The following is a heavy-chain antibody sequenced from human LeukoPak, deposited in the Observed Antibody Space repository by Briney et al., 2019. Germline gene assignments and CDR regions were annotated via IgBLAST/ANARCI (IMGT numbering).Heavy chain of an antibody. D-gene: IGHD3-22*01. CDR1: GFTFSSYA. V-gene: IGHV3-30-3*01. CDR3: ARAFYTYYYDSSGYYSIDY. CDR2: ISYDGSNK. Sequence: GGSLTLSCAASGFTFSSYAMHWVRQAPGKGLEWVAVISYDGSNKYYADSVKGRFTISRDNSKNTLYLQMNSLRAEDTAVYYCARAFYTYYYDSSGYYSIDYWGQGTLVTVSS. J-gene: IGHJ4*02.